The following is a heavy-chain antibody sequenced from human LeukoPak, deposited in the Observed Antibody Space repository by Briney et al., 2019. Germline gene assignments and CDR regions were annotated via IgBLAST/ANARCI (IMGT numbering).Heavy chain of an antibody. Sequence: SETLSLTCTVSGFSISSGHYLGWVRQPPGAGLEWIGSVYQSGTTYYNPSLKSRVTTSVDMSKNQFPLRLRPVTAADTAVYYCARIFIRNGYSSYFDCWGQGTLVTVSS. CDR3: ARIFIRNGYSSYFDC. CDR2: VYQSGTT. D-gene: IGHD5-18*01. CDR1: GFSISSGHY. V-gene: IGHV4-38-2*02. J-gene: IGHJ4*02.